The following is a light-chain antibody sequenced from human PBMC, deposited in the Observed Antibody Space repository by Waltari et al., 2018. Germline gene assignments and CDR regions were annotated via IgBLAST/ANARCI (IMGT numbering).Light chain of an antibody. V-gene: IGKV4-1*01. CDR1: QSVLYSSNNKNY. CDR3: QQYFITPFT. CDR2: WAS. J-gene: IGKJ3*01. Sequence: DIVMTQSPDSLAVSLGERATINCKSSQSVLYSSNNKNYLAWYQQKPGHPPKLLIYWASTRESGVPDRFSGSWSGTDFTLTISSLQAEDVAVYYCQQYFITPFTFGPGTKVDIK.